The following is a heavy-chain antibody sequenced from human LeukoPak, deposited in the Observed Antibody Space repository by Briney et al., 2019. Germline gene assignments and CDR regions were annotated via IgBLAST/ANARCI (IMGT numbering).Heavy chain of an antibody. CDR2: IYYSGST. D-gene: IGHD1-26*01. Sequence: SETLSLTCAVSGYSISNSYYWGWIRQPPGKGLEWIGSIYYSGSTYYNPSLKSRVTISVDTSKNQFSLKLSSVTAADTAVYYCASTSPIDAFDIWGQGTMVTVSS. CDR1: GYSISNSYY. CDR3: ASTSPIDAFDI. V-gene: IGHV4-38-2*01. J-gene: IGHJ3*02.